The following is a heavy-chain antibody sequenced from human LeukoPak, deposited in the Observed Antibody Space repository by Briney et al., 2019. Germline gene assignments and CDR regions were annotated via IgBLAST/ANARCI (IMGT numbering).Heavy chain of an antibody. CDR1: GASISSLTYY. CDR3: QESGNYKNWFDP. V-gene: IGHV4-39*01. D-gene: IGHD1-26*01. J-gene: IGHJ5*02. Sequence: SETLSLTCSVSGASISSLTYYWGWIRQTPGKGLEWIGSLYNRDITYYSPSLESRVAISGDTSKNQFSLTLRAVTAADTYFCAAQESGNYKNWFDPWGQGTHVLVS. CDR2: LYNRDIT.